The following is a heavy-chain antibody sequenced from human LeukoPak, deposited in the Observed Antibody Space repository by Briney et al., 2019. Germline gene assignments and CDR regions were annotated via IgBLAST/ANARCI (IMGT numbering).Heavy chain of an antibody. Sequence: PGGSLRLSCAASGFTFSSYEMNWVRQAPGKGLEWVSYISSSANTIYYADSVKGRFTISRDNAKNSLYLQMDSLRAEDTAVYYCARDCTNGVCWDYWGQGTLVTVSS. J-gene: IGHJ4*02. V-gene: IGHV3-48*03. D-gene: IGHD2-8*01. CDR3: ARDCTNGVCWDY. CDR2: ISSSANTI. CDR1: GFTFSSYE.